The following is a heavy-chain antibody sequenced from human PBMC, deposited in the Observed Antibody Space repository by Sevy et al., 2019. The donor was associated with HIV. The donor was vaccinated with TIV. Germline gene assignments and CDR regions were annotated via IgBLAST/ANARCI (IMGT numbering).Heavy chain of an antibody. Sequence: GGSLRLSCAASGFTFSSYAMSWVRQAPGKGLEWVSAISGSGGSTYYADSVKGRFTISRDNSKNTLDLQMNSLRAEDTGVYYCAKDRCVYGSSTSCFFLGYYDYWGQGTLVTVSS. V-gene: IGHV3-23*01. CDR3: AKDRCVYGSSTSCFFLGYYDY. CDR2: ISGSGGST. D-gene: IGHD2-2*01. J-gene: IGHJ4*02. CDR1: GFTFSSYA.